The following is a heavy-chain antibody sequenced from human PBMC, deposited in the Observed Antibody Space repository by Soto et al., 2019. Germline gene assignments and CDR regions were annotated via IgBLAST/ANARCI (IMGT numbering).Heavy chain of an antibody. Sequence: PGGSLRLSCTASGFTFSSYWMHWVRQAPGKGLVWVSRISINGGSTSYADSVKGRFTISRDNAKNTLYLQMNSLRAEDTAVYYCASGGVAGSGTYYHANWGRGTLVTGSS. CDR3: ASGGVAGSGTYYHAN. D-gene: IGHD3-10*01. V-gene: IGHV3-74*01. J-gene: IGHJ4*02. CDR2: ISINGGST. CDR1: GFTFSSYW.